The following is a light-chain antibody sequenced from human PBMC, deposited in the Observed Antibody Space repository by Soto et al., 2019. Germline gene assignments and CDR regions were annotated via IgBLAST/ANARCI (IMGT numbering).Light chain of an antibody. CDR2: DAS. CDR3: QQRGIWPLT. V-gene: IGKV3-11*01. Sequence: EIVLTQSPATLSLSPGERATLSCRASQSVSSYFAWYQQKPGQAPRLLIYDASNRATGIPARFSGSGSGTDFNITISSLEPEDFAVYYCQQRGIWPLTFGQGTKVEIK. CDR1: QSVSSY. J-gene: IGKJ1*01.